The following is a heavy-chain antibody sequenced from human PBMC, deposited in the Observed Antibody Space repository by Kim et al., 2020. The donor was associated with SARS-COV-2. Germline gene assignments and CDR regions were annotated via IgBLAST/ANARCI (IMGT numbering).Heavy chain of an antibody. Sequence: GGSQRLSCAASGITVSSNYMSWVRQAPGKGLEWVSVTYSGGSTYYADSVKGRFTISRDNSKNTLYLQMNSLRAEDTAVYYCARALDYYGMDVWGQGTTVT. CDR2: TYSGGST. J-gene: IGHJ6*02. CDR3: ARALDYYGMDV. CDR1: GITVSSNY. V-gene: IGHV3-66*01.